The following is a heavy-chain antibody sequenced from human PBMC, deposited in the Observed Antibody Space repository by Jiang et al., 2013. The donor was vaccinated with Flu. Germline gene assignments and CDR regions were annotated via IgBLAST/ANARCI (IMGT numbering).Heavy chain of an antibody. CDR1: GGSISSSIYY. J-gene: IGHJ3*02. CDR2: IYYSGST. Sequence: GLVKPSETLSLTCSVSGGSISSSIYYWAWIRQPPGKGLEWIGTIYYSGSTYYNPSLKSRVTISVDTPKNQFSLKLTSVTAADTTVYYCARQAGDTMLRGVIRDVFDIWGQGTMVTVSS. D-gene: IGHD3-10*01. CDR3: ARQAGDTMLRGVIRDVFDI. V-gene: IGHV4-39*01.